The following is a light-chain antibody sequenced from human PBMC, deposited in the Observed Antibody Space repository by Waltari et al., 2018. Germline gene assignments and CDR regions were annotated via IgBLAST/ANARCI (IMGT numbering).Light chain of an antibody. V-gene: IGKV4-1*01. Sequence: DIVMTQSPDSLAVSLGARATINCKSSQSVLSTSNRQTYIAWYQQKPGQTPRLLINWASTRASGVPDRFSGSGSGTDFTLTVSSLQAEDVAVYYCHQYYIPPLTFGQGTRLEIK. J-gene: IGKJ5*01. CDR3: HQYYIPPLT. CDR2: WAS. CDR1: QSVLSTSNRQTY.